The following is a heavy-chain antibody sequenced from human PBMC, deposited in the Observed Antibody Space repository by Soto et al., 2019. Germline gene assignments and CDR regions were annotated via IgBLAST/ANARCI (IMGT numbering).Heavy chain of an antibody. J-gene: IGHJ4*02. CDR2: IYYSGST. CDR1: GGSISSGGYY. V-gene: IGHV4-31*03. CDR3: ARARPRVGDYVWGSYRPHQSYFDY. D-gene: IGHD3-16*02. Sequence: PAETLSLTCTVSGGSISSGGYYWSWIRQHPGKGLEWIGYIYYSGSTYYNPSLKSRVTISVDTSKNQFSLKLSSVTAADTAVYYCARARPRVGDYVWGSYRPHQSYFDYWGQGTLVTVSS.